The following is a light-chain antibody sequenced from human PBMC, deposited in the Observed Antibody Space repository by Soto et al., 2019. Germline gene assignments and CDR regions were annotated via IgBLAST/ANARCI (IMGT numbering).Light chain of an antibody. Sequence: DIQMTQSPSTLSASVGDSFTITCRASQSIDSWLAWYQQKSGKAPKLLIYTTSILESGVPSRFSGSGSGTEFTLTISGLQPDDFATYYCQQYHTWWTFGQGTKVDIK. CDR2: TTS. J-gene: IGKJ1*01. V-gene: IGKV1-5*03. CDR1: QSIDSW. CDR3: QQYHTWWT.